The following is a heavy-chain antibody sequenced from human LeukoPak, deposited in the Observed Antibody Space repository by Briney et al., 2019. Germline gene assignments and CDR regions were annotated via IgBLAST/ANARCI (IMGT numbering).Heavy chain of an antibody. D-gene: IGHD3-10*01. CDR2: YYTSEST. CDR3: ARHVLGRGSGAQPLDY. Sequence: SETLSLTCTVSGDSISNYYWSWIRQPAGKGLEWIGRYYTSESTDCNPSLKSRVTISVDTSKNQFSLKLSSVTAADTAVYYCARHVLGRGSGAQPLDYWGQGTLVTVSS. J-gene: IGHJ4*02. CDR1: GDSISNYY. V-gene: IGHV4-4*07.